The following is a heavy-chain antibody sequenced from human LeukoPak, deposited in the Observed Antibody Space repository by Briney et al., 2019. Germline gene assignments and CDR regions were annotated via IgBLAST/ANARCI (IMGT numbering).Heavy chain of an antibody. CDR3: ARAGDVSWYDS. CDR1: GFTFSTYT. V-gene: IGHV3-23*01. D-gene: IGHD3-16*01. CDR2: ISRGGAGT. J-gene: IGHJ5*01. Sequence: GGSLRLSCAASGFTFSTYTMGWARQAPGKGLEWVSDISRGGAGTYYADSVKGRFTISRDDSKHTLYLQMNNLRAEDTATYYCARAGDVSWYDSWGQGTLVTVCS.